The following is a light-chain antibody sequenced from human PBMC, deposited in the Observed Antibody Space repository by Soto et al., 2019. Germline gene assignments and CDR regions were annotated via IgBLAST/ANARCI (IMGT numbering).Light chain of an antibody. V-gene: IGLV2-14*01. CDR2: EVS. CDR1: SSDVGGYNY. J-gene: IGLJ1*01. Sequence: QSVLTQPASVSGSPGQSITISCTGTSSDVGGYNYVSWYQQHPGKAPKLMIYEVSNRPSGVSNRFSGSKSGNTASLTISGLQAEDEADYYCSSYISSSTGVVGTGTKLTVL. CDR3: SSYISSSTGV.